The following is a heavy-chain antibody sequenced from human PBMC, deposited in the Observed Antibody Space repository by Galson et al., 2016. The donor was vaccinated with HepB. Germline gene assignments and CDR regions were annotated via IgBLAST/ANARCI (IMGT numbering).Heavy chain of an antibody. CDR1: GFTFSSYI. CDR3: ARAETKRITIFGVDF. V-gene: IGHV3-21*01. D-gene: IGHD3-3*01. J-gene: IGHJ4*02. Sequence: SLRLSCAASGFTFSSYIMNWVRQAPGKGLEWVSSISSSSSYIYYADSVKGRFTTSRDNAKNSLYLQMNSLRAEDTAVYYCARAETKRITIFGVDFWGQGTLVTVSS. CDR2: ISSSSSYI.